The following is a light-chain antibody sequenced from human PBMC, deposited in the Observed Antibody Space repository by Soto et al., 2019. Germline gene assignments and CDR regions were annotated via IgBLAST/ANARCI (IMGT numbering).Light chain of an antibody. CDR2: EVS. CDR1: SSDVGSYNR. V-gene: IGLV2-18*02. J-gene: IGLJ1*01. Sequence: QSALTQPTSVSGSPGQSVTISCTGTSSDVGSYNRVSWYQQPPGTAPKLMIYEVSNRPSGVPDRFSGSKSGNTASLTISGLQAEDEADYYCSSYTSSSTYVFGTGTSSPS. CDR3: SSYTSSSTYV.